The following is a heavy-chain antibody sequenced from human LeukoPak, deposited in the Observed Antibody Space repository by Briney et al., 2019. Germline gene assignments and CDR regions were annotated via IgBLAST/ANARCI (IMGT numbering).Heavy chain of an antibody. V-gene: IGHV4-30-4*02. CDR3: VRCGNPIRYFDWQRGNWFDP. Sequence: SETLSLTCTVSGVSISSGDYYWSWIRQPPGKDLEWIGYIFYSGSTYFNPSLKSRVTISIDTSKNQFSLKLSSVTAADTAVYYCVRCGNPIRYFDWQRGNWFDPWGQGTLVTVSS. D-gene: IGHD3-9*01. CDR1: GVSISSGDYY. J-gene: IGHJ5*02. CDR2: IFYSGST.